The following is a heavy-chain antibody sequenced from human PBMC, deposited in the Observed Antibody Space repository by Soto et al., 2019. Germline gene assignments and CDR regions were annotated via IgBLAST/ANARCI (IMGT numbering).Heavy chain of an antibody. Sequence: PSETLSLTCTVSGGSVSSGSYYWSWIRQPPGKGLEWIGYIYYSGSTYYNPSLKSRVTISVDTSKNQFSLKLSSVTAADTAVYYCARDGRGYSYGRLGLLWGQGTLVTVSS. V-gene: IGHV4-61*01. CDR1: GGSVSSGSYY. D-gene: IGHD5-18*01. CDR2: IYYSGST. J-gene: IGHJ4*02. CDR3: ARDGRGYSYGRLGLL.